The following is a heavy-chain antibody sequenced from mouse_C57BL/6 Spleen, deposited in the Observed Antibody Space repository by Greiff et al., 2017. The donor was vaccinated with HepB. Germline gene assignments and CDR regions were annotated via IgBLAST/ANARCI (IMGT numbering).Heavy chain of an antibody. Sequence: QVQLQQSGAELVKPGASVKLSCKASGYTFTEYTIHWVKQRPGQGLEWIGWFYPGSGSIKYNEKFKDKATLTADKSSSTVYMELSRLTSEDSAVYFCARHGITTVVARGWYFDVWGTGTTVTVSS. CDR1: GYTFTEYT. V-gene: IGHV1-62-2*01. CDR2: FYPGSGSI. J-gene: IGHJ1*03. D-gene: IGHD1-1*01. CDR3: ARHGITTVVARGWYFDV.